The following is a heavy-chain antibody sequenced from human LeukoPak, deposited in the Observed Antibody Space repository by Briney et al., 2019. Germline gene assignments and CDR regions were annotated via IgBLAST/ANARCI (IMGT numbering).Heavy chain of an antibody. CDR2: VYYSGGT. CDR3: ARESREPTYDSSGYHPYGWFDP. D-gene: IGHD3-22*01. CDR1: GASISSSIHY. J-gene: IGHJ5*02. V-gene: IGHV4-39*02. Sequence: PSETLSLTCAVSGASISSSIHYWGWVRQPPGKGLEWIGSVYYSGGTYYNPSLKSRVTTSIDTSKKQFSLNLSAVTAADTAVYYCARESREPTYDSSGYHPYGWFDPWGQGTLVTVSS.